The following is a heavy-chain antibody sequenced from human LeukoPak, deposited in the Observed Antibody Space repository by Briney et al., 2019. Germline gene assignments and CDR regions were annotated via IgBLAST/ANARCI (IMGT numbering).Heavy chain of an antibody. CDR3: ARAPPGRPYSSSSYG. D-gene: IGHD6-6*01. Sequence: SVKVSCKASGGTFSSYAISWVRQAPGQGLEWMGGIIPMFGTANYAQKFQGRVTITADKSASTAYMELSSLRSEDTAVYYCARAPPGRPYSSSSYGWGQGTLVTVSS. V-gene: IGHV1-69*06. CDR1: GGTFSSYA. CDR2: IIPMFGTA. J-gene: IGHJ4*02.